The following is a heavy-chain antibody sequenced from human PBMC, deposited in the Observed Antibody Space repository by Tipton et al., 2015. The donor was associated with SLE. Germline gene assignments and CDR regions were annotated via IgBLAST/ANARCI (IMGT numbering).Heavy chain of an antibody. J-gene: IGHJ6*03. Sequence: TLSLTCTVSGGSVSSGSYYWSWIRQPPGKGLEWIGYIYYSGSTNYNPSLKSRVTISVDTSKNQFSLKLSSVTAADTAVYYCARASRELKRGYYMDVWGKGTTVTVSS. D-gene: IGHD3-10*01. CDR3: ARASRELKRGYYMDV. CDR2: IYYSGST. V-gene: IGHV4-61*01. CDR1: GGSVSSGSYY.